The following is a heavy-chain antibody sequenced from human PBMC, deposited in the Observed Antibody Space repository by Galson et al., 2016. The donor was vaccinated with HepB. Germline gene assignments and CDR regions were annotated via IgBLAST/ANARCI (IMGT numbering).Heavy chain of an antibody. V-gene: IGHV4-39*01. CDR3: ARHEGLGPGWFDP. CDR2: AYYNGGS. D-gene: IGHD3-16*01. J-gene: IGHJ5*02. CDR1: GGSINKTTY. Sequence: ETLSLTCTVSGGSINKTTYWGWIRQPPGKGLEWVGTAYYNGGSYYPTSLKSRATISVNTSKSRFSLRLNSVTAADTAIYYCARHEGLGPGWFDPWARASWSPSPQ.